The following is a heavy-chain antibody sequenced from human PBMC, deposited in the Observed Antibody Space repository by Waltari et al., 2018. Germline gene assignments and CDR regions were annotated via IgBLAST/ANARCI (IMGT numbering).Heavy chain of an antibody. CDR2: IYWDDDK. CDR1: GFSLSTSGVG. D-gene: IGHD1-7*01. V-gene: IGHV2-5*02. Sequence: QITLKESGPTLVKPTQTLTLTCTFSGFSLSTSGVGGGWIRQPPGKALEWLALIYWDDDKRYSPSLKSRLTITKDTSKNQVVLTMTNMDPVDTATYYCAHEKLELRVFDYWGQGTLVTVSS. J-gene: IGHJ4*02. CDR3: AHEKLELRVFDY.